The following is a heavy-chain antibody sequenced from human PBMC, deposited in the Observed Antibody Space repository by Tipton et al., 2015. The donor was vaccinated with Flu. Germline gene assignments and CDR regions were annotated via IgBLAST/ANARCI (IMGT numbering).Heavy chain of an antibody. J-gene: IGHJ4*02. CDR1: GYSISSGYY. V-gene: IGHV4-38-2*01. CDR2: IYHSGSP. Sequence: GLVKPSETLSLTCAVSGYSISSGYYWGWIRQPPGKGLEWIGNIYHSGSPYYNPSLKSRVTISVDTSKNQFSLKLSSVTAADTAVYYCARGLHGSGSYQRRYFDSWGQGTLVTVSS. CDR3: ARGLHGSGSYQRRYFDS. D-gene: IGHD3-10*01.